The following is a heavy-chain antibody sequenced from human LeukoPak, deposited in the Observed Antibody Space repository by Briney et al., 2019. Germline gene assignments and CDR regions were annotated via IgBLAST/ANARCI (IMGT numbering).Heavy chain of an antibody. CDR1: GFTFSSYS. CDR2: ISSSSYI. V-gene: IGHV3-21*01. CDR3: ARPGVATTADAFDI. D-gene: IGHD5-24*01. Sequence: GGSLRLSCEASGFTFSSYSMSWVRQAPGKGLEWVSSISSSSYIYYADSVKGRFTISRDNAKNSLYLQMNSLRAEDTAVYYCARPGVATTADAFDIWGQGTMVTVSS. J-gene: IGHJ3*02.